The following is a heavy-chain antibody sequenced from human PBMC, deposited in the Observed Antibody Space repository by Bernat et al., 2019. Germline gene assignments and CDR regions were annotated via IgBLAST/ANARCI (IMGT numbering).Heavy chain of an antibody. CDR3: AKDQRADY. CDR1: GFTFSSYG. D-gene: IGHD5-24*01. Sequence: QVQLVESGGGVVQPGRSLRLSCAASGFTFSSYGMHWVRQAPGKGLEWVAVISYDGSNKYYADSVKGRFTISRDNSKNTLYLQMNSLRAEDTAVYYCAKDQRADYWGQGTLVTVSS. CDR2: ISYDGSNK. J-gene: IGHJ4*02. V-gene: IGHV3-30*18.